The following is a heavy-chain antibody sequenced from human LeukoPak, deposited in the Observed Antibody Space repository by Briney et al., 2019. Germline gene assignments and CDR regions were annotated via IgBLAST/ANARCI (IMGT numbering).Heavy chain of an antibody. J-gene: IGHJ4*02. V-gene: IGHV3-23*01. CDR2: IGASGGSP. CDR3: ARGCDLLDF. Sequence: PGASLRLSCAASGFTFSSYAMTWVRQAPGKGLEWVSDIGASGGSPYYADSVKGRFTISRDNSKNTLYVQMNSLRAEDTAVYYCARGCDLLDFWGQGTLVTVSS. CDR1: GFTFSSYA.